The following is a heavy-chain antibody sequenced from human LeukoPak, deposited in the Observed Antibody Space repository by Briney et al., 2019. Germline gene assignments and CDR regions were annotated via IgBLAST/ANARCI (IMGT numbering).Heavy chain of an antibody. V-gene: IGHV4-59*01. J-gene: IGHJ6*03. Sequence: SETLSLTCTVSGGSISSYYWSWIRQPPGKGLEWIGYIYYSGSTNYNPSLKSRVTISVDTSKNQFSLKLSSVTAADTAVYYCARVAGYCSSTSCYSYMDVWGKGTTVTVSS. CDR1: GGSISSYY. CDR2: IYYSGST. D-gene: IGHD2-2*01. CDR3: ARVAGYCSSTSCYSYMDV.